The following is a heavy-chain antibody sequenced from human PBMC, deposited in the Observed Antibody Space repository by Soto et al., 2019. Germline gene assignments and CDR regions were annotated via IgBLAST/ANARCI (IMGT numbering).Heavy chain of an antibody. Sequence: QVQLVQSGAEVKKPGASVKVSCKASGYTFTNFGISWGRQAPGQGLEWMGWTSAYNGNTNYAQNFQGRVTKTTVTATSTANMEPRSLRSDDTSVYYCAIGGTPIDYWSQGTLGSVSS. D-gene: IGHD3-16*01. CDR1: GYTFTNFG. J-gene: IGHJ4*02. CDR3: AIGGTPIDY. CDR2: TSAYNGNT. V-gene: IGHV1-18*01.